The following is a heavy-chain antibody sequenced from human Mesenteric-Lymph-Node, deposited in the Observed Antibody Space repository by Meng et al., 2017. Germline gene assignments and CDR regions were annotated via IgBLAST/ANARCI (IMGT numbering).Heavy chain of an antibody. CDR1: GGSISSGGYY. CDR2: IYYSGST. D-gene: IGHD5-24*01. Sequence: QVQLQASGPGLVQPSHTLSLICTVSGGSISSGGYYWSWIRQHPGKGLEWIGYIYYSGSTYYNPSLKSRVTISVDTSKNQFSLKLSSVTAADTAVYYCARGPSRWLQFSFDYWGQGTLVTVSS. CDR3: ARGPSRWLQFSFDY. V-gene: IGHV4-31*03. J-gene: IGHJ4*02.